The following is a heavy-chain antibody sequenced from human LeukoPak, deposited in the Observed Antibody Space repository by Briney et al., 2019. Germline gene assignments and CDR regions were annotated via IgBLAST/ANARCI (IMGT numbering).Heavy chain of an antibody. Sequence: SGPTLVNPTQTLTLTCTFSGFSLSTSGVGVGWIRQPPGKALEWLALIYWDDDERYSPSLKSRLTITKDTSKNQVVLTMTNMDPVDTATYYCAHTPAGYYDFWSGYFVSWFDPWGQGTLVTVSS. D-gene: IGHD3-3*01. J-gene: IGHJ5*02. CDR3: AHTPAGYYDFWSGYFVSWFDP. CDR1: GFSLSTSGVG. V-gene: IGHV2-5*02. CDR2: IYWDDDE.